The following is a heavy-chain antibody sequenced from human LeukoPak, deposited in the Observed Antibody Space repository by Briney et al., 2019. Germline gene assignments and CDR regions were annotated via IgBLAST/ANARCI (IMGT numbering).Heavy chain of an antibody. CDR2: ISSSSSYI. CDR3: ARDFRTTVVTPFDY. J-gene: IGHJ4*02. V-gene: IGHV3-21*01. D-gene: IGHD4-23*01. Sequence: PGGSLRLSCAASGFTFSSYSMNWVRQAPGKGLEWVSSISSSSSYIYYADSVKGRFTISRDNAKNSLYLQMNSLRAEDTAVYYCARDFRTTVVTPFDYWGQGTLVTVSS. CDR1: GFTFSSYS.